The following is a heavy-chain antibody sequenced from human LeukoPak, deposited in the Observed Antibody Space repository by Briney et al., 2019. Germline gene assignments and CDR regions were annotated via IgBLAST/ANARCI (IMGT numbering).Heavy chain of an antibody. CDR2: ISGDGENT. D-gene: IGHD6-19*01. Sequence: PGGSLRLSCVASGFNFNRHVMSWVRQAPEKGLQRVSAISGDGENTYYTDSVKGRFTISRDNSKNMLFLQMNSLGGEDTAVYYCARLVAHSSPSDYWGQGTLVTVSS. CDR3: ARLVAHSSPSDY. V-gene: IGHV3-23*01. CDR1: GFNFNRHV. J-gene: IGHJ4*02.